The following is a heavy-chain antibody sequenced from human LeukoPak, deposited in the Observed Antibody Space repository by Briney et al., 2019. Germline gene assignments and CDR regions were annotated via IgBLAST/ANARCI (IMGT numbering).Heavy chain of an antibody. D-gene: IGHD3-22*01. V-gene: IGHV4-61*02. CDR2: IYTTGST. Sequence: SETLSLTCTVSGGSISSGTYYWTWIRQPAGKGLEWIGRIYTTGSTNYNPSLKSRVTMSTDTSKNQFSLKLGSVTAADTAVYYCARVTTGGYYNCWGQGTLVTVSS. CDR1: GGSISSGTYY. J-gene: IGHJ4*02. CDR3: ARVTTGGYYNC.